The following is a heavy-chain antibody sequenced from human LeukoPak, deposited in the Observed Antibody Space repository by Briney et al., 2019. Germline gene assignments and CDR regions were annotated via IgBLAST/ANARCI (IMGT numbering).Heavy chain of an antibody. V-gene: IGHV1-24*01. CDR3: ATPPGAVAGTDTFDI. CDR1: GYTLTELS. Sequence: ASVKVSRKVSGYTLTELSMHWVRQAPGKGLEWMGGFDPEDGETIYAQKFQGRVTMTEDTSTDTAYMGLSSLRSEDTAVYYCATPPGAVAGTDTFDIWGQGTMVTVSS. CDR2: FDPEDGET. D-gene: IGHD6-19*01. J-gene: IGHJ3*02.